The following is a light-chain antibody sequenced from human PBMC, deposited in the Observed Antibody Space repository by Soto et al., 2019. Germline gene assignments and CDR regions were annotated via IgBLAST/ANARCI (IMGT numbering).Light chain of an antibody. J-gene: IGLJ2*01. CDR3: CSFAGGATFV. Sequence: QCALTQPASVYGSPGQSITISCTGTNNDVGGYNLVSWYQQHPGKAPKLIIYEASQRPSGISHRFSGSRSGNTASLTISELQTEDEADYSCCSFAGGATFVFGGGTKLTVL. V-gene: IGLV2-23*02. CDR1: NNDVGGYNL. CDR2: EAS.